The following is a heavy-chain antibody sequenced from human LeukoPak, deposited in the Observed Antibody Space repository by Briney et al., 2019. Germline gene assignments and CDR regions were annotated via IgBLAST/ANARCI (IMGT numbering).Heavy chain of an antibody. Sequence: SETLSLTCAVSGGSISSSNWWSWVRQPPGKGLEWIGEIYHSGSTNYNPSLKSRVTISVDKSKNQFSLKLSPVTAADTAVYYCARANSSGWAYYFDYWGQGTLVTVSS. CDR1: GGSISSSNW. CDR3: ARANSSGWAYYFDY. CDR2: IYHSGST. D-gene: IGHD6-19*01. V-gene: IGHV4-4*02. J-gene: IGHJ4*02.